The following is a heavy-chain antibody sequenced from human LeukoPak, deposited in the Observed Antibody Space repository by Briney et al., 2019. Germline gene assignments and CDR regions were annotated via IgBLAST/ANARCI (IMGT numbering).Heavy chain of an antibody. CDR1: GFIFSSYW. D-gene: IGHD2-2*02. CDR3: AKTKGPAAILRHFDY. V-gene: IGHV3-7*03. J-gene: IGHJ4*02. CDR2: IKQDGSVE. Sequence: SGRSLRLSCAPSGFIFSSYWISWVRQAPGKGLEWVANIKQDGSVEYYVDSMKCRFTIPRDNAKNSLYLQMNSLRAEDTAVYYCAKTKGPAAILRHFDYWGQGTLVTVSS.